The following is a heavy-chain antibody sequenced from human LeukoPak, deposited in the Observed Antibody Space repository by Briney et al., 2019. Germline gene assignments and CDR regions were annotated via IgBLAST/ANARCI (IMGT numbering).Heavy chain of an antibody. CDR2: INHSGST. CDR3: ARGSIYSNYGDWFDP. CDR1: GGSISSGGYS. V-gene: IGHV4-30-2*01. D-gene: IGHD4-11*01. J-gene: IGHJ5*02. Sequence: SETLSLTCAVSGGSISSGGYSWSWIRQPPGKGLEWIGYINHSGSTNYNPSLKSRVTISVDTSKNQFSLKLSSVTAADTAVYYCARGSIYSNYGDWFDPWGQGTLVTVSS.